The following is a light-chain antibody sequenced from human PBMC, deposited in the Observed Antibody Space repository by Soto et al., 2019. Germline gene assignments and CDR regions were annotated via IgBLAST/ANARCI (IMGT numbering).Light chain of an antibody. CDR2: GAS. J-gene: IGKJ5*01. CDR3: QQYGSSPIT. V-gene: IGKV3-15*01. Sequence: EIVMTQSPGTLSVSPGERATLSCRASQSLSSNLAWYQQKPGQAPRLLIYGASTRATGIPARFSGSGSGTEFTLTISSLQSEDFAVYYCQQYGSSPITFGQGTRLEIK. CDR1: QSLSSN.